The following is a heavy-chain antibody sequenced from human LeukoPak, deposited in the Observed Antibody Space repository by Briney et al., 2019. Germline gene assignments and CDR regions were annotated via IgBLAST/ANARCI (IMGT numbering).Heavy chain of an antibody. D-gene: IGHD3-10*02. V-gene: IGHV1-24*01. J-gene: IGHJ3*02. CDR2: FDPEDGET. Sequence: ASVKVSCKVSGYTLTELSMHWVRQAPGKGLERMGGFDPEDGETIYAQKFQGRVTMTEDTSTDTAYMELSSLRSEDTAVYYCATDYVFGAGSAFDIWGQGTMVTVSS. CDR3: ATDYVFGAGSAFDI. CDR1: GYTLTELS.